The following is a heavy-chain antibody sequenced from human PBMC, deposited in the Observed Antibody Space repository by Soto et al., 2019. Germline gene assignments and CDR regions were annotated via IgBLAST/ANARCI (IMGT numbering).Heavy chain of an antibody. CDR3: EKFQINYSRTPYYYYGMDV. V-gene: IGHV3-30*18. CDR1: GFTFSSYG. J-gene: IGHJ6*02. D-gene: IGHD6-13*01. Sequence: GGSLRLSCAASGFTFSSYGMHWVRQAPGKGLEWVAVISYDGSNKYYADSVKGRFTISRDNSKNTLYLQMNSLRAEDTAVYYCEKFQINYSRTPYYYYGMDVWGQGTTVTVSS. CDR2: ISYDGSNK.